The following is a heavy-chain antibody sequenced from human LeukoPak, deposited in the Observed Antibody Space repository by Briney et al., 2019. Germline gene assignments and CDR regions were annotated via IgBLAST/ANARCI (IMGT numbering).Heavy chain of an antibody. CDR1: GFTVSSNY. D-gene: IGHD3-3*01. Sequence: GGSLRLSCAAPGFTVSSNYMSWVRQAPGKGLEWVSVIYSGGSTYYADSVKGRFTISRDNSKNTLYLQINSLRAEDTAVYYCARDIYDFWSGYYTQYYYYYGMDVWGQGTTVTVSS. CDR3: ARDIYDFWSGYYTQYYYYYGMDV. V-gene: IGHV3-53*01. J-gene: IGHJ6*02. CDR2: IYSGGST.